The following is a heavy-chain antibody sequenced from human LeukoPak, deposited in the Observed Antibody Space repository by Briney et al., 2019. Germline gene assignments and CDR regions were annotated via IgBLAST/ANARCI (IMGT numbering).Heavy chain of an antibody. Sequence: GGSLRLSCAASGFTFSSYAMSWVRQAPGKGLEWVANIKQDGSEKSYVDSVKGRFTISRDNAKNSLYLQMDSLRVEDTAVYYCARDVTGGYHNEGYWGQGTLVTVSS. D-gene: IGHD7-27*01. CDR3: ARDVTGGYHNEGY. J-gene: IGHJ4*02. CDR1: GFTFSSYA. CDR2: IKQDGSEK. V-gene: IGHV3-7*03.